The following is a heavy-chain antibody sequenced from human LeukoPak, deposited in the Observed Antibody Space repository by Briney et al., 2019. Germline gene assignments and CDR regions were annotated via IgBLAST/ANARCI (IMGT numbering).Heavy chain of an antibody. V-gene: IGHV4-39*07. CDR3: ARLDNWVFDY. J-gene: IGHJ4*02. CDR2: ISFSGHT. CDR1: GGSISTKSYY. D-gene: IGHD3-16*01. Sequence: PSETLSLTCSVSGGSISTKSYYWGWIRQSPGTGLECIGSISFSGHTYYIPSLKSRVTISRDTSKNQFSLRLSSVTAADTARYFCARLDNWVFDYWGQGSQVTVPS.